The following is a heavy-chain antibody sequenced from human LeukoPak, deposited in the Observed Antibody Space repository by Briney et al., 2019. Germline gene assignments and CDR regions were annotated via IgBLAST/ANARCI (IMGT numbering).Heavy chain of an antibody. CDR3: AKSLRWNGAFDI. J-gene: IGHJ3*02. D-gene: IGHD1-1*01. CDR1: GFTFSSYA. Sequence: GGSLRLSCAASGFTFSSYAMSWVRQAPGKGLERVSAISGSGGSTYYADSVKGRFTISRDNSKNTLYLQMNSLRAEDTAVYYCAKSLRWNGAFDIWGQGTMVTVSS. V-gene: IGHV3-23*01. CDR2: ISGSGGST.